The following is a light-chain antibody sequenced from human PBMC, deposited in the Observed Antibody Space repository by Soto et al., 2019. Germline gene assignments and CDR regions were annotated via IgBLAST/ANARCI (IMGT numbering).Light chain of an antibody. V-gene: IGKV1-5*01. CDR1: QSISGW. J-gene: IGKJ4*01. CDR3: QKYNSAPLT. Sequence: DIQMTQSPSTLSASVGDRVTITCRASQSISGWLAWYQQKPGKAPKLLIYDASSLESGVPSRFSGSGSGTDFTLTISSLQPEDVAAYYCQKYNSAPLTFGGGTKVDIK. CDR2: DAS.